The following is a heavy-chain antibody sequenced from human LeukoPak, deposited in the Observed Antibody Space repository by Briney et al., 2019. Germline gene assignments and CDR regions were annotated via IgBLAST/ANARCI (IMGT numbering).Heavy chain of an antibody. D-gene: IGHD3-22*01. V-gene: IGHV4-39*01. CDR1: GGSVNNDNYY. CDR3: ARHASRSSYSDRTNYFDF. CDR2: IYYSGST. J-gene: IGHJ4*02. Sequence: SETLSLTCTVFGGSVNNDNYYRGWIRQPPGKGLEWIGSIYYSGSTYYTPSLKSRVTISVDTSKNQFSLKLSSVTAADTAVYYCARHASRSSYSDRTNYFDFWGQGTLVTVSS.